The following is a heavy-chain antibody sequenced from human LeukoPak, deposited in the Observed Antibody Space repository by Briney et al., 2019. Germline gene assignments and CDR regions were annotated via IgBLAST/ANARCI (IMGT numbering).Heavy chain of an antibody. J-gene: IGHJ4*02. CDR1: GFTFSNYW. CDR3: ARSRQEYSSSSDVHY. CDR2: ISSSSSYI. Sequence: GGSLRLSCAASGFTFSNYWMNWVRQAPGKGLEWVSSISSSSSYIYYADSVKGRFTISRDNAKNSLYLQMNSLRAEDTAVYYCARSRQEYSSSSDVHYWGQGTLVTVSS. V-gene: IGHV3-21*01. D-gene: IGHD6-6*01.